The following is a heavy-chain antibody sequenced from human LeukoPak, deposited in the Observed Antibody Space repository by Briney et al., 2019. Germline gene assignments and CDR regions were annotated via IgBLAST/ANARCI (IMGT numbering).Heavy chain of an antibody. CDR3: ARDPYYVHPTAFDI. J-gene: IGHJ3*02. CDR2: IIPIFGTG. CDR1: GGTFHSYV. V-gene: IGHV1-69*05. D-gene: IGHD3-10*02. Sequence: SVKVSCKASGGTFHSYVINWVRQAPGQGLEWMGQIIPIFGTGSNAQKFQGRVTITTDESTAYMELSSLTSEDTAVYYCARDPYYVHPTAFDIWGQGTMVTVSS.